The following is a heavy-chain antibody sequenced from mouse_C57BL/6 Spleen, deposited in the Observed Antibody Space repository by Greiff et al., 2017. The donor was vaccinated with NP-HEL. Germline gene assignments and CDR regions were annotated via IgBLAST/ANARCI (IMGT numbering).Heavy chain of an antibody. D-gene: IGHD1-1*01. V-gene: IGHV14-4*01. CDR1: GFNIKDDY. CDR2: IDPENGDT. J-gene: IGHJ1*03. CDR3: TTSGYDSSHWYFDV. Sequence: EVQLQQSGAELVRPGASVKLSCTASGFNIKDDYMHWVKQRPEQGLEWIGWIDPENGDTEYASKFQGKATITADTSSNTAYLQLSSLTSEDTAVYYCTTSGYDSSHWYFDVWGTGTTVTVSS.